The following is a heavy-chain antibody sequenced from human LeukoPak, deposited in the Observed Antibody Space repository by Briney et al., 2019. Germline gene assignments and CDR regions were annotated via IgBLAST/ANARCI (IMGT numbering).Heavy chain of an antibody. CDR3: ARSRTGIVGATRRNDAFDI. Sequence: SQTLSLTCAVSGGSISSGDYYWSWIRQPPGKGLEWIGYIYYSGSTYYNPSLKSRVTISLDTSKNQFSLKLSSVTAADTAVYYCARSRTGIVGATRRNDAFDIWGQGTMVTVSS. V-gene: IGHV4-30-4*01. J-gene: IGHJ3*02. D-gene: IGHD1-26*01. CDR2: IYYSGST. CDR1: GGSISSGDYY.